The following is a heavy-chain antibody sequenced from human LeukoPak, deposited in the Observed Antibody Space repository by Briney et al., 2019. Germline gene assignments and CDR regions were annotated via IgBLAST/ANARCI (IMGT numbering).Heavy chain of an antibody. D-gene: IGHD3-22*01. CDR3: ARGGYSYGATYYYDSSGLNWFDP. CDR2: IIPIFGTA. CDR1: GGTFSSYA. Sequence: SVKVSCKASGGTFSSYAISWVRQAPGQGLEWMGRIIPIFGTANYAQKFQGRVTITTDEPTSTAYMELSSLRSEDTAVYYCARGGYSYGATYYYDSSGLNWFDPWGQGTLVTVSS. V-gene: IGHV1-69*05. J-gene: IGHJ5*02.